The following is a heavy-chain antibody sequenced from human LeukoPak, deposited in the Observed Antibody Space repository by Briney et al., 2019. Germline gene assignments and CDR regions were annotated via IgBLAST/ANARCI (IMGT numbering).Heavy chain of an antibody. CDR2: ITPNNGVT. J-gene: IGHJ4*02. V-gene: IGHV1-2*06. D-gene: IGHD1-26*01. Sequence: ASVKVSCKPSGYTFTAYYIHWVRQAPGQGLEWMGRITPNNGVTNYAPKFQDRITLTRDTSISTVYMESSGLTSDDTAVYYCAKDRRIVGGTMDLNYWGQGTLVTVSS. CDR1: GYTFTAYY. CDR3: AKDRRIVGGTMDLNY.